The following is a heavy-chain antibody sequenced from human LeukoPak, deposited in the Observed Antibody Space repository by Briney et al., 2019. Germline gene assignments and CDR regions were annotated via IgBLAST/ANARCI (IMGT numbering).Heavy chain of an antibody. CDR3: ARDQEAFDY. Sequence: ASVTVSCTASGGTFSSYAISWVRQAPGQGLEWMGMIYPRDGSTSYAQKFQGRVTVTRDTSTSTVHMELSGLRSEDTAVYYCARDQEAFDYWGQGTLVTVSS. CDR1: GGTFSSYA. J-gene: IGHJ4*02. CDR2: IYPRDGST. V-gene: IGHV1-46*01.